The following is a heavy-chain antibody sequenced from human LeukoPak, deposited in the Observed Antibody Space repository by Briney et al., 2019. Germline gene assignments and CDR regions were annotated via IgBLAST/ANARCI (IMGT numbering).Heavy chain of an antibody. CDR3: AKNRVRFHYYYGKDV. D-gene: IGHD3-10*01. CDR2: ISYDGSNR. CDR1: GFTFSSYG. J-gene: IGHJ6*02. Sequence: PGGSLRLSCAASGFTFSSYGMHWVRQAPCKGLEWVVVISYDGSNRYYADSVKGRFTISRDNSKNTLYLQMNSLRAEDTAVYYRAKNRVRFHYYYGKDVWGQRTTVNVSS. V-gene: IGHV3-30*18.